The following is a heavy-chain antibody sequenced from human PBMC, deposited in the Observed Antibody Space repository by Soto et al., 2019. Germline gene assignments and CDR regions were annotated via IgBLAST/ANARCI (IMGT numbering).Heavy chain of an antibody. CDR3: ARDSYHYDSSRYHSWFDP. J-gene: IGHJ5*02. CDR2: INAGNGNT. Sequence: GASVKVSCKASGYTFTPHAMHWVRQAPGQRLEWMGWINAGNGNTIYSQKFQGRVTITRDTSASTAYMELSSLRSEDTAVYYCARDSYHYDSSRYHSWFDPWGQGTLVNVSS. CDR1: GYTFTPHA. D-gene: IGHD3-22*01. V-gene: IGHV1-3*01.